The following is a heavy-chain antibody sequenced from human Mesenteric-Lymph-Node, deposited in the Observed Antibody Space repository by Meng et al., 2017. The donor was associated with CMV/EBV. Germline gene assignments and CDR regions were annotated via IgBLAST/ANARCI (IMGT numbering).Heavy chain of an antibody. CDR2: ISESGDST. J-gene: IGHJ4*02. CDR1: GFTFSNYA. D-gene: IGHD2-8*01. V-gene: IGHV3-23*01. Sequence: GGSLRLSCAASGFTFSNYAMTWVRQAPGKGLEWVSAISESGDSTYYADSVKGRFTISRDNSKNTLSLQMDSLRAGDTAVYYCAKRPLLGPYCTNGVCWNDYWGQGTLVTVSS. CDR3: AKRPLLGPYCTNGVCWNDY.